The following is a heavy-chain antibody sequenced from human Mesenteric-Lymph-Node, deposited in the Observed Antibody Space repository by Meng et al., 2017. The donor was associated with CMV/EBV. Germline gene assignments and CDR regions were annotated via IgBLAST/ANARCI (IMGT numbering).Heavy chain of an antibody. J-gene: IGHJ3*02. CDR3: AGWGIIDSSGYSAFDI. V-gene: IGHV3-48*03. CDR1: GFTSSSYE. CDR2: ISSSGSTI. D-gene: IGHD3-22*01. Sequence: GGSLRLSCAASGFTSSSYEMNWVRQAPGKGLEWVSYISSSGSTIYYADSVEGRFTISRDNAKNSLYLQMNSLRAEDTAVYYCAGWGIIDSSGYSAFDIWGQGTMVTVSS.